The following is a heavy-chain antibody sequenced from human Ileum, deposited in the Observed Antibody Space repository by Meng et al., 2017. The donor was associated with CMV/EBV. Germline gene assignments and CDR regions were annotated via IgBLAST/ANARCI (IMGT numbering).Heavy chain of an antibody. CDR3: ARGWADIRLSGVMDL. Sequence: GSLRLSCAVSGASVSRDYYYWSWIRQPPGKGLEWVAYISYSGNTNSNPSLKSRVSISADAAKNLFSLRLTSVTTADTAVYYCARGWADIRLSGVMDLWGQGTKVTAP. V-gene: IGHV4-61*01. CDR2: ISYSGNT. J-gene: IGHJ6*02. CDR1: GASVSRDYYY. D-gene: IGHD2-8*01.